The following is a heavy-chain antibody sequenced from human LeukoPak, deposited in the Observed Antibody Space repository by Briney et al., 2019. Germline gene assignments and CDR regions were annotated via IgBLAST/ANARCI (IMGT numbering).Heavy chain of an antibody. CDR3: AMWGVVVVVAATHY. Sequence: GGSLRLSCAASGFTFSSCAMSWVRQAPGKGLEWVSAISGSGGSTYYADSVKGRFTISRDNSKNTLYLQMNSLRAEDTAVYYCAMWGVVVVVAATHYWGQGTLVTVSS. J-gene: IGHJ4*02. V-gene: IGHV3-23*01. CDR2: ISGSGGST. CDR1: GFTFSSCA. D-gene: IGHD2-15*01.